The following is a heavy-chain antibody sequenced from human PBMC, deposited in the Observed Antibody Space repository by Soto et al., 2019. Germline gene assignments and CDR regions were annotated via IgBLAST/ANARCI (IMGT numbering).Heavy chain of an antibody. CDR2: ISASGVGT. D-gene: IGHD1-20*01. Sequence: PGGSLRLSCAASGFTFSNNAMSWVRQAPGKGLEWVSSISASGVGTYYADSVKGRFTISRDNSKNTLFLHMNRLRAEDSAVYYCAKGIRATTGGMDVWGQGTTVTVSS. CDR3: AKGIRATTGGMDV. V-gene: IGHV3-23*01. J-gene: IGHJ6*02. CDR1: GFTFSNNA.